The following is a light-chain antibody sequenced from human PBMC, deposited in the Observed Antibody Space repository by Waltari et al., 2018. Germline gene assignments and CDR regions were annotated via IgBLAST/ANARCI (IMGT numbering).Light chain of an antibody. CDR2: DKN. CDR1: SLRSYY. CDR3: HSRDASGVGGS. J-gene: IGLJ2*01. V-gene: IGLV3-19*01. Sequence: SSELTQDPAVSVAMGQTVRITYQGDSLRSYYESWYQQRPGQAPRLVMYDKNNRPSGVPDRFSGSSSHNTASLTITGAQAEDEASYYCHSRDASGVGGSFGGGTKLTVL.